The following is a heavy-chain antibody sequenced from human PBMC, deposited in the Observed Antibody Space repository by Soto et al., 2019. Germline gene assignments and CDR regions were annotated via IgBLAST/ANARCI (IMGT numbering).Heavy chain of an antibody. CDR2: IYSTGVA. V-gene: IGHV4-4*07. CDR1: SGSVNGFF. J-gene: IGHJ5*01. D-gene: IGHD3-10*01. Sequence: PSETLSLTCTVSSGSVNGFFWTWIRQPAGKGLEWIGRIYSTGVANYNPSLESRVSMSLDTSKNQFSLGLSSLTAADTALYYCARYTSGSVDSWGQGTLVTVS. CDR3: ARYTSGSVDS.